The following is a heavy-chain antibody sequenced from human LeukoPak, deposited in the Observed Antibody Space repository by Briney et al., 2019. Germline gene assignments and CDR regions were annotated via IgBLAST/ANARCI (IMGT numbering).Heavy chain of an antibody. V-gene: IGHV3-30-3*01. D-gene: IGHD4-17*01. J-gene: IGHJ4*02. CDR3: ARSHYGDYFDY. CDR1: GFTFSSYA. CDR2: ISYDGSNK. Sequence: PGGSLRLSCAASGFTFSSYAMHWVRQAPGKGLEWVAVISYDGSNKYYADSVKGRFTISRDNSKNTLYLQMNSLRAEDTAVYYCARSHYGDYFDYWGQGTLVTVSS.